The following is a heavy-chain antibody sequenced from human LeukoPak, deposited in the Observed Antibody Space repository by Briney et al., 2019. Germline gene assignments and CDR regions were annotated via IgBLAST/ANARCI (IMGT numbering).Heavy chain of an antibody. CDR2: IKQDGSEK. J-gene: IGHJ4*02. CDR1: GLTFSSYW. D-gene: IGHD2-2*01. Sequence: GGSLRLSCAASGLTFSSYWMSWVRQAPGKGLEWVANIKQDGSEKYYVDSVRGRFTISRDNAKNSLYLQMNSLRAEDTAVYFCAGARVVVPAAHFDYWGQGALVTVSS. CDR3: AGARVVVPAAHFDY. V-gene: IGHV3-7*01.